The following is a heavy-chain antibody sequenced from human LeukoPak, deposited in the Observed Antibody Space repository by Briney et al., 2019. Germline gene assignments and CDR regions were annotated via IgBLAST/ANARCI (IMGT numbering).Heavy chain of an antibody. V-gene: IGHV1-24*01. CDR1: GYTLTELS. CDR3: ARESGGYSGYDLDY. D-gene: IGHD5-12*01. Sequence: ASVKVSCKVSGYTLTELSMHWVRQAPGKGLEWMGGFDPEDGETIYAQKLQGRVTMTTDTSTSTAYMELRSLRSDDTAVYYCARESGGYSGYDLDYWGQGTLVTVSS. CDR2: FDPEDGET. J-gene: IGHJ4*02.